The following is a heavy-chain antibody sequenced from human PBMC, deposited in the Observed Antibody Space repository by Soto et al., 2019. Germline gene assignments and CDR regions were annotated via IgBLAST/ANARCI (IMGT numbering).Heavy chain of an antibody. CDR2: TSYTGNT. Sequence: SATLSLTCIFSGLSIASYHWRLIRKLPEEGLEWIAYTSYTGNTNYNPSFQSRVTISIDTSKNQLSLKMTSMTAAGTAVYYCARDMHAGFTHYFDPLGQGTLVTVSS. CDR1: GLSIASYH. D-gene: IGHD1-26*01. CDR3: ARDMHAGFTHYFDP. V-gene: IGHV4-59*01. J-gene: IGHJ5*02.